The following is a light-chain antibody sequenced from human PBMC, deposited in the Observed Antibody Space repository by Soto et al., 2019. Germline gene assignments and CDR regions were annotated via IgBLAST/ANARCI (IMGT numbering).Light chain of an antibody. CDR1: QSISSY. Sequence: DIQMTQSPSSLSASVGDRVTITCRASQSISSYLNWYQQKPGKAPKLLIYAASSLQSGVPSRFSGSGSGTDFTLTISSLQPEDFETYYCQQSYSTYVTFGQGTKVNI. CDR3: QQSYSTYVT. J-gene: IGKJ2*01. CDR2: AAS. V-gene: IGKV1-39*01.